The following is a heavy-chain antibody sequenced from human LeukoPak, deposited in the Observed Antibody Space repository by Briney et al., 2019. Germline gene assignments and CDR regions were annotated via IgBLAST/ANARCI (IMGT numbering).Heavy chain of an antibody. V-gene: IGHV4-59*01. J-gene: IGHJ4*02. Sequence: PSVTLSLTCDVSGASIRNKFWSWLRHPPGKALEWIGYISYTGTTNYNPSLQSRVTISVDTSKNQLSLKLTSMTAADTAVYYCARDTSGYYGRYEHWGQGTLVTVSS. CDR2: ISYTGTT. CDR3: ARDTSGYYGRYEH. D-gene: IGHD3-3*01. CDR1: GASIRNKF.